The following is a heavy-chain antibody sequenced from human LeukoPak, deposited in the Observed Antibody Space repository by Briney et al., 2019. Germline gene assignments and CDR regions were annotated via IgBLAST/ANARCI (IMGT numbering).Heavy chain of an antibody. CDR1: GFSLRSYW. CDR3: ARYSSSSGGASHYFYD. V-gene: IGHV3-74*01. D-gene: IGHD6-6*01. Sequence: GGSLRLSCAVSGFSLRSYWMHWVRQAPGKGLVWVSRISGDGSMTNYADSVKGRFTISRDNAKNTVYLQMNSLRDEDTAVYYCARYSSSSGGASHYFYDWGQGTLVTVSS. CDR2: ISGDGSMT. J-gene: IGHJ4*02.